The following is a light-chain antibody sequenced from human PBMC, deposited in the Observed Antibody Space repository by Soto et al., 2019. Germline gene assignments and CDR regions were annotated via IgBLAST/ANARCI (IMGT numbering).Light chain of an antibody. CDR1: SSDVGGYDY. J-gene: IGLJ1*01. CDR2: EVS. V-gene: IGLV2-14*01. CDR3: SSYSSSTAYL. Sequence: QSALTQPASVSGSPGQSITISCTGTSSDVGGYDYVSRYQLHPGKAPKLIVFEVSNRPSGVSYRFSGSKSGNTASLTISGLQAEDEADDFCSSYSSSTAYLFGTGTKLTVL.